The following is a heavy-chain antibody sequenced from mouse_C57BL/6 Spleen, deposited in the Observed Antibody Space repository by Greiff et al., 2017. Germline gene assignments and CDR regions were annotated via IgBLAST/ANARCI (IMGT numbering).Heavy chain of an antibody. CDR1: GYTFTSYW. CDR2: IDPSDSYT. D-gene: IGHD4-1*02. Sequence: QVQLQQPGAELVMPGASVKLSCKASGYTFTSYWMHWVKQRPGQGLEWIGEIDPSDSYTNYNQKFKGKSTLTVDKSSSTAYMQLSSLTSEDSAVYYCARSVPQLSHFDYWGQGTTLTVSS. CDR3: ARSVPQLSHFDY. V-gene: IGHV1-69*01. J-gene: IGHJ2*01.